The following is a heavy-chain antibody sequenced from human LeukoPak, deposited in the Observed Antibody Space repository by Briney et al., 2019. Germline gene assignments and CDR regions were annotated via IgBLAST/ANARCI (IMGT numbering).Heavy chain of an antibody. CDR3: ARSGSGTRFDY. D-gene: IGHD6-19*01. Sequence: GESLQISCQGSGYSFTNYWIAWVRQMPGKGLEWMGIIYPGDSDTRYSPSFQGQVTISAGKSISTAYLQWSSLKASDTAMFYCARSGSGTRFDYWGQGTQVTVSS. CDR1: GYSFTNYW. CDR2: IYPGDSDT. V-gene: IGHV5-51*01. J-gene: IGHJ4*02.